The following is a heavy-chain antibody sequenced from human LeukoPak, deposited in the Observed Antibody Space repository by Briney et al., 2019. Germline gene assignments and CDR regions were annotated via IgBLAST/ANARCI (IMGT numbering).Heavy chain of an antibody. CDR1: GFTFSSYA. Sequence: PGGSLRLSCAASGFTFSSYAMHWVRQPPGKGLEWIGEINHSGSTNYNPSLKSRVTISVDTSKNQFSLRLSSVTAADTAVYYCARRVSGSYYYRYYYYMDVWGKGTTVTISS. CDR2: INHSGST. J-gene: IGHJ6*03. D-gene: IGHD3-10*01. CDR3: ARRVSGSYYYRYYYYMDV. V-gene: IGHV4-34*01.